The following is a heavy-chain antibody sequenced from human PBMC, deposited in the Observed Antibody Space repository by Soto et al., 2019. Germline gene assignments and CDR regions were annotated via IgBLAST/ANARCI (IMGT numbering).Heavy chain of an antibody. CDR2: MNPNSANT. D-gene: IGHD3-10*01. CDR1: GYTFTSYD. CDR3: AITPLTFGERPY. V-gene: IGHV1-8*01. Sequence: QVQLVQSGAEVKKPGASVKVSCKASGYTFTSYDINWVRQATGQGLEWMGWMNPNSANTGYAPKFQGLLTLSRTGSISTSYMELSSLRSADTAVYYCAITPLTFGERPYWGQGALVTVSS. J-gene: IGHJ4*02.